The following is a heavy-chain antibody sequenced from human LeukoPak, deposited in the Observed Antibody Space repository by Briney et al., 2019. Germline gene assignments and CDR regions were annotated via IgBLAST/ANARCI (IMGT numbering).Heavy chain of an antibody. CDR3: AGSGGSSCFLGCGFDY. CDR1: GFTFSDYY. CDR2: ISTSGSNI. V-gene: IGHV3-11*04. J-gene: IGHJ4*02. Sequence: EGSLRLSCAASGFTFSDYYMSWIRQAPGKGLEWVSYISTSGSNIYYADSVRGRFTISRDDAKNSLYLQMNSLRTEDTAVYYCAGSGGSSCFLGCGFDYWGQGTLVTVSS. D-gene: IGHD2-15*01.